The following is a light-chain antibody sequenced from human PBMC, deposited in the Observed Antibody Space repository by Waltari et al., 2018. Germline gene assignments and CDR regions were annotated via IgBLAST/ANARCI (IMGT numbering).Light chain of an antibody. V-gene: IGKV1-39*01. CDR1: QSIDIY. CDR3: QQSYSTRWT. CDR2: AAT. Sequence: DIPMTQSPSSLSASVGDRVTITCRTSQSIDIYLHWYQQKAGKAPRLLIYAATHLQNGVPSRFSGSGSETDFTLTISSLQPEDFATYYCQQSYSTRWTFGQGTVVELK. J-gene: IGKJ1*01.